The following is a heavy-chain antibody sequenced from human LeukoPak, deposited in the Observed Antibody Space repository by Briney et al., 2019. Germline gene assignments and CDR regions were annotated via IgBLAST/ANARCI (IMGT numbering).Heavy chain of an antibody. Sequence: GGSLRLSCEASHFTFSRFAMSWVRQAPGTGLEWVSTLSGSGTATYYADSVKGRFTTSRDNSKDTLYLQMDNLRADDTAVYYCAKHLGSHSFLFYYMDVWGTGTSVIVSS. CDR3: AKHLGSHSFLFYYMDV. J-gene: IGHJ6*03. CDR1: HFTFSRFA. CDR2: LSGSGTAT. V-gene: IGHV3-23*01. D-gene: IGHD2-21*01.